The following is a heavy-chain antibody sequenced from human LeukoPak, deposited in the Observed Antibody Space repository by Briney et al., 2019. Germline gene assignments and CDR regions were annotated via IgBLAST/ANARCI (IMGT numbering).Heavy chain of an antibody. CDR3: ARASIMITFGGVIVGLYYFDY. Sequence: SVKVSCKASGGTFSSYAISWVRQAPGQGLEWMGRIIPILGIANYAQKFQGRVTITADKSTSTAYMELRSLRSDDTAVYYCARASIMITFGGVIVGLYYFDYWGQGTLVTVSS. CDR2: IIPILGIA. J-gene: IGHJ4*02. D-gene: IGHD3-16*02. CDR1: GGTFSSYA. V-gene: IGHV1-69*04.